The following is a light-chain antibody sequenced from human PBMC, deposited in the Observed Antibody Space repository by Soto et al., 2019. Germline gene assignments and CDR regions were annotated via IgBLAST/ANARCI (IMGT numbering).Light chain of an antibody. CDR3: LLDYAYFWA. CDR1: QGIRSA. J-gene: IGKJ1*01. V-gene: IGKV1-6*01. Sequence: AIQVTQSPSSLSASVGDRVTITCRTSQGIRSALGWYQQKPGKVPKLLIYAASTLQSGVPSRFSGSGSGRDFTLTISSLQPEDFATYNCLLDYAYFWASGQGSKVDIK. CDR2: AAS.